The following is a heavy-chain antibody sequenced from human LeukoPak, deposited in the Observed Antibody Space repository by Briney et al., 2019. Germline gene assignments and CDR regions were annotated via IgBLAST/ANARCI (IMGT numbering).Heavy chain of an antibody. V-gene: IGHV3-74*01. D-gene: IGHD6-13*01. CDR2: INPDGSDI. Sequence: GGSLRLSCAASGFTFSDYWMHWVRQTPGRGLVWVSRINPDGSDILYADSVKGRFSISRDNAKNMLYLQLNSLRAEDTAVYYCAKDRIAAAGSDYWGQGTLVTVSS. J-gene: IGHJ4*02. CDR3: AKDRIAAAGSDY. CDR1: GFTFSDYW.